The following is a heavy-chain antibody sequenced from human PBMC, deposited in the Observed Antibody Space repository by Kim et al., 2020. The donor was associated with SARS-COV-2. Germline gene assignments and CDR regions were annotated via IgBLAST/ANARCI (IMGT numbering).Heavy chain of an antibody. J-gene: IGHJ4*02. CDR3: AREGQSSGSLGFDH. V-gene: IGHV1-3*01. D-gene: IGHD3-22*01. Sequence: YSQKCQGRVTITRDRSASTAYMELSSLRSEDTAVYYCAREGQSSGSLGFDHWGQGALVTVSS.